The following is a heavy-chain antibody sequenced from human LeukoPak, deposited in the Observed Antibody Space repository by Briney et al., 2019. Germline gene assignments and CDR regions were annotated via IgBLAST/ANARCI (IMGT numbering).Heavy chain of an antibody. J-gene: IGHJ4*02. D-gene: IGHD2-8*01. CDR1: GYTFTSYG. CDR3: ARDDIVLMVYAIQLDY. V-gene: IGHV1-18*01. CDR2: ISAYNGNT. Sequence: GASVKVSCKASGYTFTSYGISWVRQAPGQGLEWMGWISAYNGNTNYAQKLQGRVTMTTDTSTSTAYMELRSLRSDDTAVYYCARDDIVLMVYAIQLDYWGQGTLVTVSS.